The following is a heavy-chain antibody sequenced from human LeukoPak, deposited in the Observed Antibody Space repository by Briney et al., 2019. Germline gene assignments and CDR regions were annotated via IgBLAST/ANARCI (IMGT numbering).Heavy chain of an antibody. D-gene: IGHD5-18*01. CDR3: ATRRNTAMVDY. J-gene: IGHJ4*02. CDR2: ISYDGSNK. Sequence: PGGSLRLSCAASGFTFSSYAMHWARQAPGKGLEWVAVISYDGSNKYYADSVKGRFTISRDNSKNTLYLQMNSLRAEDTAVYYCATRRNTAMVDYWGQGTLVTVSS. V-gene: IGHV3-30*04. CDR1: GFTFSSYA.